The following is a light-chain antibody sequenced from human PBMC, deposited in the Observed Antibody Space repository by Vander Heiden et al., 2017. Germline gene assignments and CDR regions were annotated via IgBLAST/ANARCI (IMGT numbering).Light chain of an antibody. V-gene: IGKV1-39*01. Sequence: DIQMTQSPPSLSASVGDRVTITCRASQSISSYLNWYQQKPGQAPKVLIFRASSLQTGVPSRFSGSGSGTDFSLSISSLQPEDFASYYCQQSYSIPYTVGQGTKVEV. CDR3: QQSYSIPYT. CDR2: RAS. CDR1: QSISSY. J-gene: IGKJ2*01.